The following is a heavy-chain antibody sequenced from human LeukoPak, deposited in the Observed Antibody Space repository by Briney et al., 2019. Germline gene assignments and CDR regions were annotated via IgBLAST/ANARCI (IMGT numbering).Heavy chain of an antibody. CDR3: ARESGDILTGYPNIDY. CDR1: GYTFTSYD. Sequence: ASVKVSCKASGYTFTSYDINWVRQAPGQGLEWMGWISAYNGNTNYAQKLQGRVTMTTDTSTSTAYMELRSLRSDDTAGYYCARESGDILTGYPNIDYWGQGTLVTVSS. V-gene: IGHV1-18*01. J-gene: IGHJ4*02. CDR2: ISAYNGNT. D-gene: IGHD3-9*01.